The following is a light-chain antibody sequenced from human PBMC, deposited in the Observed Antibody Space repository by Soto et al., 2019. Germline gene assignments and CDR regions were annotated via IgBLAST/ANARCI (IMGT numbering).Light chain of an antibody. CDR3: QKYNSAPPIT. Sequence: DIQMTQSPSSLSASVGDRVTITCRASQGIANYLAWYQQKPGKVPKLLIYAASTLQSGVPSRFSGSGSGTDFTLTISSVQLEDVATYYCQKYNSAPPITVGQGTRLEIK. CDR1: QGIANY. J-gene: IGKJ5*01. CDR2: AAS. V-gene: IGKV1-27*01.